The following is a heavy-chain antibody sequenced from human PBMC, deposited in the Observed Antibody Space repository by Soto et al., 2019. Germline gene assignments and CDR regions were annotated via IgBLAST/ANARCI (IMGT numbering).Heavy chain of an antibody. D-gene: IGHD3-22*01. CDR1: GYTFSRYY. CDR3: ARTPAYYYDSSGYTPGYWYFDL. J-gene: IGHJ2*01. V-gene: IGHV1-46*01. Sequence: ASVKVSCKAPGYTFSRYYMHWVRQAPGQGLEWMGIINPSGGSTSYAQKFQGRVTMTRDTSTSTVYMELSSLRSEDTAVYYCARTPAYYYDSSGYTPGYWYFDLWGRGTLVTVSS. CDR2: INPSGGST.